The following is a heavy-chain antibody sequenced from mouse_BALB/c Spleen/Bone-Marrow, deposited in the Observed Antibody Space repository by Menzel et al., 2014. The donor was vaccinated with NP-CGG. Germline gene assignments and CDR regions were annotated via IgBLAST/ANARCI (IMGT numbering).Heavy chain of an antibody. V-gene: IGHV2-2*02. D-gene: IGHD4-1*01. CDR3: ARNWDDYAMDY. Sequence: QVQLQQSGPGLVQPSQSLSITCTVSSFSSSSFGLHWVRQSPGKGLEWLGVIWSGGSTDYNAAFISRLSISKYNSKSQVFFKMNSLQANDTAIYYCARNWDDYAMDYWGQGTSVTASS. CDR1: SFSSSSFG. J-gene: IGHJ4*01. CDR2: IWSGGST.